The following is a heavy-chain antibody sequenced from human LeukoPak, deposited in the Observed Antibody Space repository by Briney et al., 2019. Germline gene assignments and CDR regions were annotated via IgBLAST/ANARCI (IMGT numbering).Heavy chain of an antibody. D-gene: IGHD3-3*01. Sequence: SETLSLTCTVSGGSISSSNYYWGWIRQPPGKGLEWIGTIYYSGSTYYNPSLKSRVTISVDTSKNQFSLKLSSVTAADTAVYYCARHLWSGLIPHFDPWGQGTLVTVSS. CDR1: GGSISSSNYY. V-gene: IGHV4-39*01. CDR3: ARHLWSGLIPHFDP. J-gene: IGHJ5*02. CDR2: IYYSGST.